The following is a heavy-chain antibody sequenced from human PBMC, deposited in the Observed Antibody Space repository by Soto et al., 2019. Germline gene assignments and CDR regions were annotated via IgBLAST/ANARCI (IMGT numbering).Heavy chain of an antibody. V-gene: IGHV4-34*01. J-gene: IGHJ6*02. CDR1: GGSFSGYY. CDR2: INHSGST. Sequence: SETLSLTCAVYGGSFSGYYWSWIRQPPGKGLEWIGEINHSGSTNYNPSLKSRVTISVDTSKNQFSLKLSSVTAADTAVYYCARKSSDFWSGRTYYHYYGMDVWGQGTTVTVSS. CDR3: ARKSSDFWSGRTYYHYYGMDV. D-gene: IGHD3-3*01.